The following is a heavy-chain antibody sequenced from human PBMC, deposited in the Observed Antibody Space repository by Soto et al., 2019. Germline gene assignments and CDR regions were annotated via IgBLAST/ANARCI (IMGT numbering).Heavy chain of an antibody. J-gene: IGHJ4*02. CDR2: IYSGGST. D-gene: IGHD6-19*01. CDR3: ARRSSGWYFDY. Sequence: PGGSLRLSCAASGLTVSSNYMSWVRQAPGKGLEWVSVIYSGGSTYYADSVKGRFTISRDNSKNTLYLQMNSLRAEDTAVYYCARRSSGWYFDYWGQGTLVTVSS. CDR1: GLTVSSNY. V-gene: IGHV3-53*01.